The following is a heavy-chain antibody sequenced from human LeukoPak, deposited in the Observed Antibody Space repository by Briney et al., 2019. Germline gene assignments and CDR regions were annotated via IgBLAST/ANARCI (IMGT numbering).Heavy chain of an antibody. J-gene: IGHJ4*02. V-gene: IGHV1-69*06. CDR1: GGTFSSYA. CDR3: ARGRIRKGIAARPTSHPIDY. Sequence: ASVKVSCKASGGTFSSYAISWVRQAPGQGLEWMGGIIPIVGTANYAQKFQGRVTITADKSTSTAYMELSSLRSEDTAVYYCARGRIRKGIAARPTSHPIDYWGQGTLVTVSS. CDR2: IIPIVGTA. D-gene: IGHD6-6*01.